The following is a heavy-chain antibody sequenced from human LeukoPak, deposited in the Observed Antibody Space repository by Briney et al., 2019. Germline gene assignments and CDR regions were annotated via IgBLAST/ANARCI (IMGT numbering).Heavy chain of an antibody. D-gene: IGHD4-23*01. Sequence: GESLRLSCTGSGFTLSSYAMNWVRRAPGQGLEWVSSISSSSSDIYYTDSVKGRFTISRDNAKNSLYLQMNSLRAEDTAVYCCVTDYGGSSGAFDIWGHGTMVTVSS. CDR3: VTDYGGSSGAFDI. CDR2: ISSSSSDI. V-gene: IGHV3-21*01. J-gene: IGHJ3*02. CDR1: GFTLSSYA.